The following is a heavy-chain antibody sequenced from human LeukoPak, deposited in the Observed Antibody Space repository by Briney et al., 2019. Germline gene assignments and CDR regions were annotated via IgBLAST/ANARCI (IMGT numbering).Heavy chain of an antibody. D-gene: IGHD2-15*01. CDR1: VYTFSAYY. CDR2: IGTNSGAT. CDR3: ASEAFCVGGSCQLHRVAS. J-gene: IGHJ4*02. V-gene: IGHV1-2*02. Sequence: GASVKVSCKASVYTFSAYYMHWVRQAPGQGLDWMGWIGTNSGATKYAQKFQGRVTITRDTSIGTAYMELSTLISDDTAVYYCASEAFCVGGSCQLHRVASWGPGTLVTVSS.